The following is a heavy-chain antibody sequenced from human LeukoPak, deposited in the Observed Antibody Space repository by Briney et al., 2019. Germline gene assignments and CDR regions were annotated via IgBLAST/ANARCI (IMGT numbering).Heavy chain of an antibody. CDR3: ARARANYDFWSGYLTPQDDNWFDP. Sequence: PSETLSLTCTVSDYSISNTCYWGWIRQPPGKGLEWIGNIHHSGITNYNPSLKSRVSISMDTSKNQFSLRLTSLKAADTAVYYCARARANYDFWSGYLTPQDDNWFDPWGQGTLVTVSS. V-gene: IGHV4-38-2*02. CDR1: DYSISNTCY. CDR2: IHHSGIT. D-gene: IGHD3-3*01. J-gene: IGHJ5*02.